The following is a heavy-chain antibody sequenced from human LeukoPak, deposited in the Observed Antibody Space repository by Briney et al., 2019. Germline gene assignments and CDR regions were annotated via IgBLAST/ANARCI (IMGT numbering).Heavy chain of an antibody. D-gene: IGHD2-15*01. Sequence: GGSLRLSCAASGFAFSSYGMHWVRQTPGKGLEWVAVTSNDGRKEIYADPVKGRFTVSRDNSKNTLYLQMNSLRVEDTAVYFCARAAAVSGAFRDNWFDPWGQGTLVTVSS. CDR1: GFAFSSYG. J-gene: IGHJ5*02. CDR3: ARAAAVSGAFRDNWFDP. CDR2: TSNDGRKE. V-gene: IGHV3-30*19.